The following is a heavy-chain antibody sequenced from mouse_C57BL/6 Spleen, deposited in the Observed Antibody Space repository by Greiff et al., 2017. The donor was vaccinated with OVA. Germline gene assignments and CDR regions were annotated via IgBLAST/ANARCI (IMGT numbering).Heavy chain of an antibody. D-gene: IGHD1-1*01. CDR3: ARMNYGSSPLGY. V-gene: IGHV1-64*01. CDR2: IHPNSGST. J-gene: IGHJ2*01. CDR1: GYTFTSYW. Sequence: VQLQQPGAELVKPGASVKLSCKASGYTFTSYWMHWVKQRPGQGLEWIGMIHPNSGSTNYNEKFKSKATLTVDKSSSTAYMQLSSLTSEDSAVYYGARMNYGSSPLGYWGQGTTLTVSS.